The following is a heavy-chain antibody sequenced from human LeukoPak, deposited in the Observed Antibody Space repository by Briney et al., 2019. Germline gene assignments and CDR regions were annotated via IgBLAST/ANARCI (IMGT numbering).Heavy chain of an antibody. CDR3: ARALDY. J-gene: IGHJ4*02. V-gene: IGHV3-30*04. CDR2: ISYDGSNK. Sequence: GGSLRLSCAASGFTFSSYAMHWVRQAPGKGLEWVAVISYDGSNKYYADSVKGRFTISRDNSKNTLYLQMNSLRAADTAVYYCARALDYWGQGTLVTVSS. CDR1: GFTFSSYA.